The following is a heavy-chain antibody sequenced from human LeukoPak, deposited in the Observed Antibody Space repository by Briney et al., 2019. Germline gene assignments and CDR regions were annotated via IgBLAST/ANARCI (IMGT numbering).Heavy chain of an antibody. CDR2: ISYSGTS. J-gene: IGHJ5*02. CDR3: ARYSPSSKRTDYFKP. D-gene: IGHD3-9*01. Sequence: SETLSLTCRVSGDSITGSFRFWVWVRQPPGKGLEWIGTISYSGTSYYNPSFRGRVAISVDSSQNQFSLDVTSVTAADTAVYYCARYSPSSKRTDYFKPWGQGTLVTVSS. CDR1: GDSITGSFRF. V-gene: IGHV4-39*01.